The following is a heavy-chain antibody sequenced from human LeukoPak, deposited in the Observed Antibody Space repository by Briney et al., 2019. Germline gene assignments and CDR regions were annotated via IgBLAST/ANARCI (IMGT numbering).Heavy chain of an antibody. CDR1: VGSISSGNW. CDR2: VYHNGTP. CDR3: ATAPILRGEAGEQYKYGMDV. D-gene: IGHD1-1*01. J-gene: IGHJ6*02. V-gene: IGHV4-4*02. Sequence: SETLSLTCAVSVGSISSGNWWSWVRQSPGKGLEWIGEVYHNGTPNYNPSLKSRVAISADTFKNHFSLKLTSVTAADTAVYYCATAPILRGEAGEQYKYGMDVWGQGTTVIVSS.